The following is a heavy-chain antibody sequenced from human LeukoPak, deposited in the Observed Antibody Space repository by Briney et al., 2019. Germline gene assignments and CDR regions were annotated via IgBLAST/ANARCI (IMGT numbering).Heavy chain of an antibody. Sequence: ASVKVSCKASGGTFSSYAISWVRQAPGQGLEWMGGIIPIFGTANYAQKFQGRVTITADESTSTAYMELSSLRSEDTAVYYCARITDPAYPRQQLIYYGMDVWGQGTTVTVSS. J-gene: IGHJ6*02. D-gene: IGHD6-13*01. CDR3: ARITDPAYPRQQLIYYGMDV. V-gene: IGHV1-69*13. CDR1: GGTFSSYA. CDR2: IIPIFGTA.